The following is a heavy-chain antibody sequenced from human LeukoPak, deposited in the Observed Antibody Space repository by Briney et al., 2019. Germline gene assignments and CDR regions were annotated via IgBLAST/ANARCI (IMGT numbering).Heavy chain of an antibody. J-gene: IGHJ4*02. D-gene: IGHD3-3*01. CDR1: GFTFSSYW. Sequence: GGSLRLSCAASGFTFSSYWMSWVRQAPGKGLEWVANIKQDGSEKYYVDSVKGRFTISRDNAKNSLYLQMNSLRAEDTAVYYYARGVTYYDFWSGYYNGYFDYWGQGTLVTVSS. V-gene: IGHV3-7*04. CDR2: IKQDGSEK. CDR3: ARGVTYYDFWSGYYNGYFDY.